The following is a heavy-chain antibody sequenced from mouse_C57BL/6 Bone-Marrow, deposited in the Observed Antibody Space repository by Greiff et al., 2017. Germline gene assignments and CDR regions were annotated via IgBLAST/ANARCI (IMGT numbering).Heavy chain of an antibody. CDR2: IYTKSGNT. Sequence: VQLQQSGAELARPGASVKLSCKASGYTFTSSGISWVKQRTGQGLEWIGEIYTKSGNTYYNEKFKGTVSLAEAKSSISGYMELRSLTSEDSSFYFCARGDSNYFAWFSYWGQGTLVTVSA. V-gene: IGHV1-81*01. CDR3: ARGDSNYFAWFSY. J-gene: IGHJ3*01. D-gene: IGHD2-5*01. CDR1: GYTFTSSG.